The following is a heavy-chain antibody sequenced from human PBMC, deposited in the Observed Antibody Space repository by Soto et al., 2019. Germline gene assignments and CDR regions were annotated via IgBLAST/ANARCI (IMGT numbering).Heavy chain of an antibody. J-gene: IGHJ6*02. CDR2: INAGNGNT. D-gene: IGHD4-4*01. V-gene: IGHV1-3*01. Sequence: ASVKVSCKASGYTFASYALHWVRQAPGQRLEWMGWINAGNGNTKYSQKFQGRVTITRDTSASTAYTELSSLRSEDTAVYYCAGSFICTSIYQSCAMDFWGQGPLGTVSS. CDR1: GYTFASYA. CDR3: AGSFICTSIYQSCAMDF.